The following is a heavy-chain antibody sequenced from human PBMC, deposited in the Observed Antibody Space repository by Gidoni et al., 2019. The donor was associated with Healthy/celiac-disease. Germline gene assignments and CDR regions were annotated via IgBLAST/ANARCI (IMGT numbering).Heavy chain of an antibody. D-gene: IGHD4-17*01. V-gene: IGHV4-34*01. CDR2: SNHSGST. CDR3: ARGSVFDY. Sequence: QVQLQQWGAGLWKPSETLYLNCAVSGGSFSGYYWSWIRQPPGKGLEWIGESNHSGSTNYNPSLKSRVTISVDTSKNQFSLKLSSVTAADTAVYYCARGSVFDYWGQGTLVTVSS. J-gene: IGHJ4*02. CDR1: GGSFSGYY.